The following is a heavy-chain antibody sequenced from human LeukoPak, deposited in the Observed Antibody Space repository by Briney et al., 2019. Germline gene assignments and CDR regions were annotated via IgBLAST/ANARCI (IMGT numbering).Heavy chain of an antibody. CDR1: GGSFSGYY. CDR2: INHSGST. D-gene: IGHD3-10*01. V-gene: IGHV4-34*01. CDR3: AGSGNWFDP. Sequence: SETLSLTCAVYGGSFSGYYWSWIRQPPGKGLEWIGEINHSGSTNYNPSLKSRVTMSVDTSKNQFSLKLSSVTAADTAVYYCAGSGNWFDPWGQGTLVTVSS. J-gene: IGHJ5*02.